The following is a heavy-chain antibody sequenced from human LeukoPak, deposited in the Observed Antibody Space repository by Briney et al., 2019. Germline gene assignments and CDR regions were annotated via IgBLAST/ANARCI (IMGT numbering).Heavy chain of an antibody. CDR2: ISGSGGST. CDR3: ARGGGEQWLTY. V-gene: IGHV3-23*01. CDR1: GFTFSSYS. J-gene: IGHJ4*02. D-gene: IGHD6-19*01. Sequence: GGSLRLSCAASGFTFSSYSMNWVRQAPGKGLEWVSAISGSGGSTYYADSVKGRFTISRDNSKNTLYLQMNSLRAEDTAVYYCARGGGEQWLTYWGQGTLVTVSS.